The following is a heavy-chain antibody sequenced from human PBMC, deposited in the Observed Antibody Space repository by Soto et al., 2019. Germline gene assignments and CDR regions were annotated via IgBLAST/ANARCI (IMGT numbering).Heavy chain of an antibody. Sequence: EVQLVESGGGLVQPGGSLRLSCVGSEFTFSTYWMSWVRQAPGKGLEWVANIKQDGSEIYYVDSVKGRFTISRDNAKNSLYLQLNSLRAEDTAVYYCGGTYDIWGQGTTVTVSS. J-gene: IGHJ3*02. V-gene: IGHV3-7*05. CDR2: IKQDGSEI. CDR1: EFTFSTYW. CDR3: GGTYDI.